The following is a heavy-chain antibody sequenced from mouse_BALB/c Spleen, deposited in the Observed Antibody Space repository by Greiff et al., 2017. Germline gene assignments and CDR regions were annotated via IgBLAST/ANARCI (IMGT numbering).Heavy chain of an antibody. D-gene: IGHD3-2*01. CDR3: TETARAIFDY. J-gene: IGHJ2*01. CDR2: IYPGNSDT. CDR1: GYSFTSYW. Sequence: VQLQQSGTVLARPGASVKMSCKASGYSFTSYWMHWVKQRPGQGLEWIGAIYPGNSDTSYNQKFKGKAKLTAVTSASTAYMELSSLTNEDSAVYYCTETARAIFDYWGQGTTLTVSS. V-gene: IGHV1-5*01.